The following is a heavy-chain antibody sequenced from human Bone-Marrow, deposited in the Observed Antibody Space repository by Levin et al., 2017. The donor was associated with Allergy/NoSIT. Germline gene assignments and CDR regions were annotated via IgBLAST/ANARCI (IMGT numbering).Heavy chain of an antibody. J-gene: IGHJ6*02. CDR2: INHSGST. D-gene: IGHD6-13*01. CDR3: ARGQGSSSKWAFYYYYGMDG. CDR1: GGSFSGYY. Sequence: PSETLSLTCAVYGGSFSGYYWSWIRQPPGKGLEWIGEINHSGSTNYNPSLKSRVTISVDTSKNQFSLKLSSVTAADTAVYYCARGQGSSSKWAFYYYYGMDGWGQGTTVTVSS. V-gene: IGHV4-34*01.